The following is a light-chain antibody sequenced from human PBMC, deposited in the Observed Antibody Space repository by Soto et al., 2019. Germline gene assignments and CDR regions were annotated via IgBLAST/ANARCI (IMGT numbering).Light chain of an antibody. CDR3: AAWDDSLSCYV. V-gene: IGLV1-44*01. CDR2: SNN. CDR1: GSNIGSNT. J-gene: IGLJ1*01. Sequence: QRVLTHPPSASGTPGQRGSITCSGSGSNIGSNTVNWYQQLPGTAPKLLMYSNNQRPSGVPDRFSGSKSGTSASLAISGLQSEDEADYYCAAWDDSLSCYVVGTGTKVTLL.